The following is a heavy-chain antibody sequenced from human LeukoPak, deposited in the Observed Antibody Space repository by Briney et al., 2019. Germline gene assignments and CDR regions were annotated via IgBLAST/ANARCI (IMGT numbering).Heavy chain of an antibody. CDR3: ARPLAVAALGAFDY. D-gene: IGHD6-19*01. CDR1: GGSFSGYY. J-gene: IGHJ4*02. V-gene: IGHV4-34*01. Sequence: SETLSLTCAVYGGSFSGYYWSWIRQPPGKGLEWIGEINHSGSTNYNPSLKSRVTISVDTSKSQFSLKLSSVTAADTAVYYCARPLAVAALGAFDYWGQGTLVTVSS. CDR2: INHSGST.